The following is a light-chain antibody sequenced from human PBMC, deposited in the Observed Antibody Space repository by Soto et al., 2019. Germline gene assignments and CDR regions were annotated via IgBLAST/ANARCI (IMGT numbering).Light chain of an antibody. Sequence: DIQMTQSPSTLSASVGDRVTITCRASRSAGEWLAWYQQKPGKAPKLLIYEVSRLHSGVPSRFSAGGSETEFSLTIDSLQPDDCAIYDCQQFNSVPYTFGPGTKVEIK. CDR1: RSAGEW. CDR2: EVS. CDR3: QQFNSVPYT. J-gene: IGKJ2*01. V-gene: IGKV1-5*03.